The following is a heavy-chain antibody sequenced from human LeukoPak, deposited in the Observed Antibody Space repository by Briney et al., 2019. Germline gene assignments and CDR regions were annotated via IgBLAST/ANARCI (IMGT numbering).Heavy chain of an antibody. J-gene: IGHJ4*02. D-gene: IGHD3-22*01. CDR2: IWYDGSNK. V-gene: IGHV3-33*01. CDR3: ARDRGYYDSSGGDY. CDR1: GFTFSSYG. Sequence: PGRSLRLSCAASGFTFSSYGMHWVRQAPGKGLEWVAVIWYDGSNKYYADSVKGSFTTSTDNSKNTLYLQMNRLRAEETAVYYCARDRGYYDSSGGDYWGQGTLVTVSS.